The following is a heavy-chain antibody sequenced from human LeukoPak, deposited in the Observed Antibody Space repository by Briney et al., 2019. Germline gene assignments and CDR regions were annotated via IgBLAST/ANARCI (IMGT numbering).Heavy chain of an antibody. CDR1: GASIRSGDYY. CDR3: ARDCSGGSCYGAFDI. Sequence: SETLSLTCTVSGASIRSGDYYWSWIRQPPGKGLEWIGYIYDSGSTYYNPSLKSRITISVDTSENRFPLKLSSVTATDTAVYYCARDCSGGSCYGAFDIWGQGTMATVSS. CDR2: IYDSGST. V-gene: IGHV4-30-4*01. J-gene: IGHJ3*02. D-gene: IGHD2-15*01.